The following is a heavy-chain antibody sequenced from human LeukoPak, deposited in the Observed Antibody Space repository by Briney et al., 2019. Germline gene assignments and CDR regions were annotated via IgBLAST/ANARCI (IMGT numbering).Heavy chain of an antibody. CDR1: GFTFSSYE. V-gene: IGHV3-48*03. Sequence: GGSLRLSCAASGFTFSSYEMNWVRQAPGKGLEWVSYISSSGSTIYYADSVKGRFTISRDNAKNSLYLQMNSLRAEDTAVYYCARRVVAGSIDYWGQGTLVTVSS. D-gene: IGHD6-19*01. CDR3: ARRVVAGSIDY. CDR2: ISSSGSTI. J-gene: IGHJ4*02.